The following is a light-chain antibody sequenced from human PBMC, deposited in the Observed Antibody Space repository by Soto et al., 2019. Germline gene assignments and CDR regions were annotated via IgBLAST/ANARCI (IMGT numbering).Light chain of an antibody. CDR2: DAS. Sequence: IVLSQSPGTLSLSAGERGTLSCRAGQSVSSRSLALYQQKPGQAPRLLTSDASHRAADIPDRFSGSGSGTDCTITLNRLQHEDCAVYAGQQYAGSPRTFGQGTKVDIK. J-gene: IGKJ1*01. V-gene: IGKV3-20*01. CDR3: QQYAGSPRT. CDR1: QSVSSRS.